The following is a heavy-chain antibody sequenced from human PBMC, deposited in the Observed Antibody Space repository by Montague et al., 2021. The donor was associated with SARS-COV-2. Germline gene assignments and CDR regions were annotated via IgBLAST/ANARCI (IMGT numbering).Heavy chain of an antibody. D-gene: IGHD3-10*01. Sequence: SLTCTVSGGSISSSNYYWGWIRQPPGKGLEWIGNMYYSGSTYYNPSLKSRVTISIDTSKNQFSLKLSSVTAADTAVYYCARDDIVLQGVTKGMDVWGQGTTVTVSS. CDR1: GGSISSSNYY. CDR3: ARDDIVLQGVTKGMDV. V-gene: IGHV4-39*07. J-gene: IGHJ6*02. CDR2: MYYSGST.